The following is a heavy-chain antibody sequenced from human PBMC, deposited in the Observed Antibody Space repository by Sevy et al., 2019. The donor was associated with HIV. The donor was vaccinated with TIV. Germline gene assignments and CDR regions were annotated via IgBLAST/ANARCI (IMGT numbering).Heavy chain of an antibody. J-gene: IGHJ6*02. D-gene: IGHD2-15*01. CDR3: ATTSTPLYYYALDV. V-gene: IGHV3-53*03. CDR2: IYSGGNT. CDR1: EFTVSSKY. Sequence: GGSLRLSCAASEFTVSSKYMSWVRQAPGKGLEWVSVIYSGGNTYYAVSVKGRFTISRDISKNTLYLQMNSLRADDTAIYYCATTSTPLYYYALDVWGQGTTVTVSS.